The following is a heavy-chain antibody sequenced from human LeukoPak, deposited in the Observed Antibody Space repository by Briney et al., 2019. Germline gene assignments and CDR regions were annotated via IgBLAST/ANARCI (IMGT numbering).Heavy chain of an antibody. V-gene: IGHV3-23*01. D-gene: IGHD3-22*01. Sequence: GGSLRLSCAASGFTFSSHAMSWVRQAPGKGLDWVSAISGSGGSTYYADSVKGRFTISRDNSKNTLYLQMNSLRAEDTAVYYCAKDGGTYYYDSSGYYHDYWGQGTLVTVSS. J-gene: IGHJ4*02. CDR2: ISGSGGST. CDR3: AKDGGTYYYDSSGYYHDY. CDR1: GFTFSSHA.